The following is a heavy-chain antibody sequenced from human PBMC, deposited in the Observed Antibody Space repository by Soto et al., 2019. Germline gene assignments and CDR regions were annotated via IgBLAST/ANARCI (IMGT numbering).Heavy chain of an antibody. CDR3: ARHSSGWYSHYFDY. V-gene: IGHV1-2*04. CDR1: GCTFTGYY. J-gene: IGHJ4*02. CDR2: INPNSGGT. D-gene: IGHD6-19*01. Sequence: ASVKVSCKASGCTFTGYYMHWVRQAPGQGLEWMGWINPNSGGTNYAQKFQGWVTMTRDTSISTAYMELSRLRSDDTAVYYCARHSSGWYSHYFDYWGQGTLVTVS.